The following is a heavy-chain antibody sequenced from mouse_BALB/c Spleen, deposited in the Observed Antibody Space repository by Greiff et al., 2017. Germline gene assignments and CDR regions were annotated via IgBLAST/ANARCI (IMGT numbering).Heavy chain of an antibody. V-gene: IGHV5-6-4*01. CDR1: GFTFSSYT. CDR2: ISSGGSYT. J-gene: IGHJ4*01. Sequence: EVKLVESGGGLVKPGGSLKLSCAASGFTFSSYTMSWVRQTPEKRLEWVATISSGGSYTYYPASVKGRFTISRDNAKNTLYLQMSSLKSEDTAMYYCTREGNLITFYAMDYWGQGTSVTVSS. D-gene: IGHD1-1*01. CDR3: TREGNLITFYAMDY.